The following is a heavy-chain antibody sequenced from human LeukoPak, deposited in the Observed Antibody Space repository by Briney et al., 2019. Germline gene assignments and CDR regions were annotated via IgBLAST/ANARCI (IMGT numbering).Heavy chain of an antibody. CDR3: ARVVKSPGYSSSWYSY. CDR2: INPNSGGT. V-gene: IGHV1-2*02. D-gene: IGHD6-13*01. Sequence: SVNVSCKASGYTFTGYYMHWVRQAPGQGLEWMGWINPNSGGTNYAQKFQGRVTMTRDTSISTAYMELSRLRSDDTAVYYCARVVKSPGYSSSWYSYWGQGALLADSS. J-gene: IGHJ4*02. CDR1: GYTFTGYY.